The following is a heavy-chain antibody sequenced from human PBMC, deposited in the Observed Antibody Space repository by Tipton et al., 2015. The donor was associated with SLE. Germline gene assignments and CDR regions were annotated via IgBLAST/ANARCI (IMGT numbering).Heavy chain of an antibody. J-gene: IGHJ4*02. CDR3: ASTVRGSGSYYY. CDR2: INHSGST. D-gene: IGHD1-26*01. Sequence: LRLSCAVYGGSFSGYYWSWIRQTPGKGLEWIGEINHSGSTNYNPSLKSRVTISVDTSKNQFSLKLSSVTAADTAVYYCASTVRGSGSYYYWGQGTLVTVSS. CDR1: GGSFSGYY. V-gene: IGHV4-34*01.